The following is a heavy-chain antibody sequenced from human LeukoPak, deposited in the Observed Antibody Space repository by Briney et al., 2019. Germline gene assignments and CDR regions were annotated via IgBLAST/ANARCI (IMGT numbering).Heavy chain of an antibody. D-gene: IGHD3-9*01. J-gene: IGHJ4*02. CDR3: ATDYDFLTGYFVQ. CDR2: IIPILAIP. Sequence: ASVKVSCKASGGTFSSYSIAWVRQAPGQGLEWLGRIIPILAIPNYAKTFQGRVTITADKSTSTAYMELNGLRSEDTAVYYCATDYDFLTGYFVQWGQGTLVTVSS. CDR1: GGTFSSYS. V-gene: IGHV1-69*04.